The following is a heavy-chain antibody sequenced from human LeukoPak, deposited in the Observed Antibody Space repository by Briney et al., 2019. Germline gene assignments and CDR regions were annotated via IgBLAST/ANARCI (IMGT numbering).Heavy chain of an antibody. J-gene: IGHJ3*02. D-gene: IGHD3-22*01. CDR3: ARGNYYDSSGHAFDI. CDR1: GGSISSYY. V-gene: IGHV4-59*08. CDR2: IYYSGST. Sequence: PSETLSLTCTVSGGSISSYYWSWIRQPPGKGLEWIGYIYYSGSTNYNPSLKSRVTISVDTSKNQFSLKLSSVTAADTAVYYCARGNYYDSSGHAFDIWGQGTMVTVSS.